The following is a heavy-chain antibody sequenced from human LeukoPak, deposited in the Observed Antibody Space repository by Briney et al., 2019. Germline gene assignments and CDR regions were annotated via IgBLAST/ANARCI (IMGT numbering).Heavy chain of an antibody. Sequence: ASVKVSCKASGYTFTSYYMHWVRQAPGQGLEWMGIINPSGGSTSYAQKFQGRVTMTRDMSTSTVYMELSSLRSEDTAVYYCARDRLTIFGVVNYYFDYWGQGTLVTVSS. CDR2: INPSGGST. V-gene: IGHV1-46*01. CDR3: ARDRLTIFGVVNYYFDY. CDR1: GYTFTSYY. J-gene: IGHJ4*02. D-gene: IGHD3-3*01.